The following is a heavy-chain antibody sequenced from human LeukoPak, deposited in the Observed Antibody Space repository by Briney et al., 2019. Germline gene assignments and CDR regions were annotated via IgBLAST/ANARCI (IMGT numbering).Heavy chain of an antibody. V-gene: IGHV4-61*01. CDR2: IFYSGRT. CDR3: ARYGVPYYYYYMDA. J-gene: IGHJ6*03. D-gene: IGHD4-17*01. Sequence: SETLSLTCTVSGGSISSGSYYWSWIRQPPGKGLQWIGYIFYSGRTNYNPSLKSRVTISVDTSKKQISLNLSSVTAADTATYYCARYGVPYYYYYMDAWGKGTTVTVFS. CDR1: GGSISSGSYY.